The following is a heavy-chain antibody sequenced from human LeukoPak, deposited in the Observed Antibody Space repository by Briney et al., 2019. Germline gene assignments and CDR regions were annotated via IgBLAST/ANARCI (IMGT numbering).Heavy chain of an antibody. J-gene: IGHJ4*02. Sequence: GGSLRLSCAASGFTFSNAWMSWVRQAPGKGLEWVGRIRSKSNNYATAYAASVKGRFTISRDNSKNTLYLQMNSLRAEDTAVYYCARGGYFDSSGYFDDDYWGQGTLVTVSS. CDR1: GFTFSNAW. CDR3: ARGGYFDSSGYFDDDY. CDR2: IRSKSNNYAT. V-gene: IGHV3-73*01. D-gene: IGHD3-22*01.